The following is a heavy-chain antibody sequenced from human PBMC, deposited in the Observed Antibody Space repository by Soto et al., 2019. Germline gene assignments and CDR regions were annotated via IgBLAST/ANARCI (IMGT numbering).Heavy chain of an antibody. J-gene: IGHJ4*02. D-gene: IGHD3-22*01. CDR3: ARERVYYDSSGYYFDY. CDR2: ISSSSSYT. CDR1: GFTFSDYY. V-gene: IGHV3-11*06. Sequence: QVQLVESGGGLVKPGGSLRLSCAASGFTFSDYYMSWIRQAPGKGLEWVSYISSSSSYTNYADSVKGRFTISRDNAKNSLYLQMNSLRAEDTAVYYCARERVYYDSSGYYFDYWGQGTLVTVSS.